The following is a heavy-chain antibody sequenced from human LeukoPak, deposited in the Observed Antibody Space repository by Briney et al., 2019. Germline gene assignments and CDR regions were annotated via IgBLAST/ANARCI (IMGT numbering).Heavy chain of an antibody. J-gene: IGHJ4*02. CDR2: IKSETDGGTI. CDR3: TTGGPSCSNINC. D-gene: IGHD2-2*01. Sequence: GGSLRLSCVMSGFSFKNAWMNWVRLAPGKGLEWVGRIKSETDGGTIDYTAPVKGRFSISRDDSKNTVYLQMNGLKTEDTAVYYCTTGGPSCSNINCWGQGTLVTVSS. CDR1: GFSFKNAW. V-gene: IGHV3-15*07.